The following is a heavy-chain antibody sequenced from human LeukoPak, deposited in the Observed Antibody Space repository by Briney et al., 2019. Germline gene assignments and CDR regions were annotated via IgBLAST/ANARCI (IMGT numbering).Heavy chain of an antibody. D-gene: IGHD5-18*01. Sequence: GASVKVSCKASGYTFTSYGISWVRQAPGQGLEWMGWISAYNGNTNYARKLQGRVTMTTDTSTCTAYMELRSLRSDDTAVYYCARAKDSYGYSGFDYWGQGTLVTVSS. V-gene: IGHV1-18*01. CDR3: ARAKDSYGYSGFDY. CDR1: GYTFTSYG. CDR2: ISAYNGNT. J-gene: IGHJ4*02.